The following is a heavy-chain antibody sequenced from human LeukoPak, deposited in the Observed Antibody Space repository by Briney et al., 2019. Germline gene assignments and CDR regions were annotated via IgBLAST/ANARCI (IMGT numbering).Heavy chain of an antibody. D-gene: IGHD5-12*01. Sequence: TGGSLRLSCSASGFTFSSYAMSWVRQAPGKGLEWVSGISGSGGSTPYADSVKGRFTISRDNSKKTVYLQMNSLRAEDTAVYYCAKDRVAHFFYWYFDLWGRGTLVTVSS. CDR3: AKDRVAHFFYWYFDL. CDR1: GFTFSSYA. CDR2: ISGSGGST. V-gene: IGHV3-23*01. J-gene: IGHJ2*01.